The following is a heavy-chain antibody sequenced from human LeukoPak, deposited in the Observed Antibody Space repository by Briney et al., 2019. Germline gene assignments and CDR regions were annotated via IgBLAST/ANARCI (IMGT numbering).Heavy chain of an antibody. CDR3: ARANGLELSKYYLPDY. J-gene: IGHJ4*02. D-gene: IGHD3-16*02. CDR1: AYTFTNYA. Sequence: ASVKVSCKASAYTFTNYAMNWVRQAPGQGLEWLGWINTNTGNPMYAQGFTGQFVFSLDTSVSTAYLQISSLKAEDTAVYYCARANGLELSKYYLPDYWGQGTLVTVSS. CDR2: INTNTGNP. V-gene: IGHV7-4-1*02.